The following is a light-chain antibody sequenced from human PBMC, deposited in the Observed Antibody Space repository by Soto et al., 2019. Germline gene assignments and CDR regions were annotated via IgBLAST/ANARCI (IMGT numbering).Light chain of an antibody. CDR3: RQYNKRPIT. Sequence: EIVMPQSPATLSLSPSAGAPLSGRASQSVSSNLAGYQHKPGQAPRLLIYAASTRATDIPTRFSGSGSGTEFTLTISSLQSEEFAVYYCRQYNKRPITVGQGTRLENK. J-gene: IGKJ5*01. CDR2: AAS. V-gene: IGKV3D-15*01. CDR1: QSVSSN.